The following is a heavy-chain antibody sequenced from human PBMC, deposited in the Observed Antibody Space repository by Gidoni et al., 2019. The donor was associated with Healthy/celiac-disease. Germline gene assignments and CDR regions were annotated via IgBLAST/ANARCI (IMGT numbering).Heavy chain of an antibody. CDR1: GCTFSSYA. CDR2: IIPIFGTA. Sequence: QVQLVQSGAEVKTPGSSVKVSCKASGCTFSSYAISWVRQAPGQGLEWMGGIIPIFGTANYAQKFQGRVTITADKSTSTAYMELSSLRSEDTAVYYCAGEVVRGVIITDAHPTAFDPWGQGTLVTVSS. V-gene: IGHV1-69*06. J-gene: IGHJ5*02. CDR3: AGEVVRGVIITDAHPTAFDP. D-gene: IGHD3-10*01.